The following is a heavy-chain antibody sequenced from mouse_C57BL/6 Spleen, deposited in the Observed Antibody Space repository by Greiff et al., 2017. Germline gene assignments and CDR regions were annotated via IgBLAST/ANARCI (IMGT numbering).Heavy chain of an antibody. J-gene: IGHJ3*01. D-gene: IGHD2-1*01. CDR3: ARDRELPFAY. CDR1: GFTFSSYA. CDR2: ISDGGSYT. V-gene: IGHV5-4*01. Sequence: DVMLVESGGGLVKPGGSLKLSCAASGFTFSSYAMSWVRQTPEKRLEWVATISDGGSYTYYPDNVKGRFTISRDNAKNNLYLQMSHLKSEDTAMYYCARDRELPFAYWGQGTLVTVSA.